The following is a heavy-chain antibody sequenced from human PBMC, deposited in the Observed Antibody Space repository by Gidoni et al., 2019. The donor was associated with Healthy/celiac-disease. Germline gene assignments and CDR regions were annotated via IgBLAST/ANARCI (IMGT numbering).Heavy chain of an antibody. J-gene: IGHJ6*02. D-gene: IGHD4-17*01. CDR3: ARIPYGIYYYGMDV. V-gene: IGHV2-70*01. CDR1: GFSLSTSGMC. Sequence: QVTLRESGPALVKPTQTLTLTCTFSGFSLSTSGMCVSWIRQPPGKALEWLALIDWDDDKYYSTSLKTRLTISKDTSKNQVVLTMTNMDPVDTATYYCARIPYGIYYYGMDVWGQGTTVTVSS. CDR2: IDWDDDK.